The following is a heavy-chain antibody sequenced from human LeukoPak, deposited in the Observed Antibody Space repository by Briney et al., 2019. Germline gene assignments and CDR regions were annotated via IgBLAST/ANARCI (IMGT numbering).Heavy chain of an antibody. V-gene: IGHV4-61*02. D-gene: IGHD2-15*01. Sequence: PSGTLSLTCTVSGGSISSGRNYWTWIRQPAGKGLEWIGRIYIFSGSTNYNPSLKSRVTISVDTSKNQFSLKLTSVTAADTAVYYCARVDGSCSGGSCPSGNWFDPWGQGTLVTVSS. J-gene: IGHJ5*02. CDR2: IYIFSGST. CDR1: GGSISSGRNY. CDR3: ARVDGSCSGGSCPSGNWFDP.